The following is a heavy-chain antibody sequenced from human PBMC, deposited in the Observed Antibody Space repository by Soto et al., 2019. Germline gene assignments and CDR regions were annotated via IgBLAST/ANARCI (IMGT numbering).Heavy chain of an antibody. CDR1: GFTFSTYA. CDR2: ISAGSAGI. Sequence: EVQVLESGGVLGQPGGSLKLSCAPSGFTFSTYAMSWVRQAPGKGLEWVSAISAGSAGIYYADSVKGRFTVSRDNSKSTLYLQMDGLRAEDTAVYYCAKALSDWNFDYWGQGILVTVSS. CDR3: AKALSDWNFDY. J-gene: IGHJ4*02. D-gene: IGHD6-19*01. V-gene: IGHV3-23*01.